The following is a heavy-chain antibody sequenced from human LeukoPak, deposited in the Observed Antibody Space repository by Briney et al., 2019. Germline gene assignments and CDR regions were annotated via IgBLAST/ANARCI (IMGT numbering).Heavy chain of an antibody. CDR2: IYYSGST. V-gene: IGHV4-59*12. J-gene: IGHJ4*02. D-gene: IGHD4-17*01. Sequence: SETLSLTCTVSGGSISSYYWSWIRQPPGKGLEWIGYIYYSGSTNYNPSLKSRVTISVDTSKNQFSLKLSSVTAADTAVYYCARSFYGDQYFDYWGQGTLVTVSS. CDR1: GGSISSYY. CDR3: ARSFYGDQYFDY.